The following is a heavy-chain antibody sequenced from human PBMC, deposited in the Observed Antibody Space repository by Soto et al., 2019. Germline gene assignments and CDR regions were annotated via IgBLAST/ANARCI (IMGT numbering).Heavy chain of an antibody. CDR2: IWYDGSNK. Sequence: GGSLRLSCAASGFTFSSYGMHWVRQAPGKGLEWVAVIWYDGSNKYYADSVKGRFTISRDNSKNTLYLQMNSLRAEDTAVYYCARNRKTSSSSGIDPWGQGTLVTVSS. D-gene: IGHD6-6*01. J-gene: IGHJ5*02. CDR1: GFTFSSYG. V-gene: IGHV3-33*01. CDR3: ARNRKTSSSSGIDP.